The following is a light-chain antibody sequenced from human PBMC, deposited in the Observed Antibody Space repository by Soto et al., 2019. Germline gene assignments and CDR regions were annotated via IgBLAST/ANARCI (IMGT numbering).Light chain of an antibody. Sequence: EIVMTQSPATLSVSPGERATPSCRASQSVSSNLAWYQQKPGQAPRRLIYGASSRATGIPDRFTGSGSGTDFTLTISRLEPEDFAVYYCQQYGSSPTFGEGTRLEIK. CDR3: QQYGSSPT. V-gene: IGKV3-20*01. CDR1: QSVSSN. CDR2: GAS. J-gene: IGKJ5*01.